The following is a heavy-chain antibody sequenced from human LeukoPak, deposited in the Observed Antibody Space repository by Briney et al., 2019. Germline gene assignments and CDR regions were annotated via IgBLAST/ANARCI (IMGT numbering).Heavy chain of an antibody. J-gene: IGHJ4*02. V-gene: IGHV3-23*01. Sequence: GGSLRLSCAASGFTFSSSAMSWVRQAPGKGLEWVSAISNNGGYTYYADSVQGRFTISRDNSKSTLCLQMNSLRAEDTVVYYCAKQLGYCSDGSCYFPYWGQGTLVTVSS. CDR3: AKQLGYCSDGSCYFPY. CDR2: ISNNGGYT. D-gene: IGHD2-15*01. CDR1: GFTFSSSA.